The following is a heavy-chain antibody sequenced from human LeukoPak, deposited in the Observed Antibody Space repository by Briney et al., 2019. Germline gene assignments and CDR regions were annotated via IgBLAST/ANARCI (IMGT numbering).Heavy chain of an antibody. Sequence: PGGSLRLSCAASGFTFDDYAMHWVRQAPGKGLEWVSLISGGCGSTYYADSVKGRFTISRDNSKNSLYLQMNSLRAEDTALYYCAKGLGYCSGGSCVPSPDYWGQGTLVTVSS. J-gene: IGHJ4*02. V-gene: IGHV3-43*02. CDR2: ISGGCGST. D-gene: IGHD2-15*01. CDR3: AKGLGYCSGGSCVPSPDY. CDR1: GFTFDDYA.